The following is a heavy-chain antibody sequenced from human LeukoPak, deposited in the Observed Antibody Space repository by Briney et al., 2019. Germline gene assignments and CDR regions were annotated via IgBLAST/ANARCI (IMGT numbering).Heavy chain of an antibody. V-gene: IGHV4-39*07. CDR3: ARGMPWRSPKPLDY. Sequence: SETLSLTCTVSGGSISSGSSDYYWGWIRQPPGKGLDWIGSISDSGRTYYNPSLKSRVTISADTSKNQFSLKLTSVTAADTAVYYCARGMPWRSPKPLDYWGQGTLVTVSS. CDR1: GGSISSGSSDYY. CDR2: ISDSGRT. J-gene: IGHJ4*02. D-gene: IGHD2-2*01.